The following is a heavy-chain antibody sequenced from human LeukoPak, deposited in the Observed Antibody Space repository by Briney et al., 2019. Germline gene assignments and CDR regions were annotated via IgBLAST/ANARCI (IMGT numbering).Heavy chain of an antibody. V-gene: IGHV3-30-3*01. CDR2: ISYDGSNK. CDR1: GFTFSSYA. D-gene: IGHD6-13*01. Sequence: GGSLRLSCAASGFTFSSYAMHWVRQAPGKGLEWVAVISYDGSNKYYADSVKGRFTISRDNSKNTLYLQMNSLRAEDTAVYYCAREPPNDPIAAAGTGVDYWGQGTLVTVSS. J-gene: IGHJ4*02. CDR3: AREPPNDPIAAAGTGVDY.